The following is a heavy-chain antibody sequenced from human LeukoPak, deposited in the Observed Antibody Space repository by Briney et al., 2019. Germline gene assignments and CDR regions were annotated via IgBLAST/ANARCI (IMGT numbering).Heavy chain of an antibody. CDR3: AREVDYDILTGYSNDY. CDR2: MNPNSGNT. V-gene: IGHV1-8*01. Sequence: GASVKVSCKASGYTFTSYDINWVRQATGQGLEWMGWMNPNSGNTGYAQKFQGRVTMTRNTSISTAYMELSSLRSEDTAVYYCAREVDYDILTGYSNDYWGQGTLVTVSS. J-gene: IGHJ4*02. CDR1: GYTFTSYD. D-gene: IGHD3-9*01.